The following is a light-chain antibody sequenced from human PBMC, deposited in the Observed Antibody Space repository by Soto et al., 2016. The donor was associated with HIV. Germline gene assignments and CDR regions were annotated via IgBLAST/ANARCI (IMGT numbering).Light chain of an antibody. J-gene: IGKJ1*01. Sequence: DIQMTQSPSTLSASVGDRVTITCRASQSISTWLAWYQQKPGKAPKLLIYKASTLETGVPSRFSGSASGTDFTLTLSSVQPDDVGTYYCQQYNTVPWTFGQGTKLEMK. V-gene: IGKV1-5*03. CDR3: QQYNTVPWT. CDR2: KAS. CDR1: QSISTW.